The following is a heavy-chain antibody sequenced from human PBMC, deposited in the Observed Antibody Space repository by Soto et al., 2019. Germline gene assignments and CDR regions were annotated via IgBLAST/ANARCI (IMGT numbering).Heavy chain of an antibody. CDR3: ARRV. J-gene: IGHJ4*02. V-gene: IGHV3-23*01. CDR1: GFTFSNYP. CDR2: ISAGGDRT. Sequence: EVQVSESGGGLVQPGGSLRLSCATSGFTFSNYPMNWVRQAPGKGLEWVSGISAGGDRTYYADSVKGCFTIFRDNSKTSVSLRMNSLRVEDTAVYYCARRVWGQATLVTVSS.